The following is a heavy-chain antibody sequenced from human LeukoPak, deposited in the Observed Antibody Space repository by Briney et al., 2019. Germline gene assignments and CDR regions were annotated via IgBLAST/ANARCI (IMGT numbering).Heavy chain of an antibody. V-gene: IGHV1-69*01. CDR2: IIPIFGTA. Sequence: SVKVSCKASRGTFSSYGISWVRQAPGQGLEWMGGIIPIFGTANYAQKFQGRVTITADESTSTAYMELSSLRSEDTAVYYCARIKEGYGSGSYMFDPWGQGTLVTVSS. D-gene: IGHD3-10*01. CDR3: ARIKEGYGSGSYMFDP. CDR1: RGTFSSYG. J-gene: IGHJ5*02.